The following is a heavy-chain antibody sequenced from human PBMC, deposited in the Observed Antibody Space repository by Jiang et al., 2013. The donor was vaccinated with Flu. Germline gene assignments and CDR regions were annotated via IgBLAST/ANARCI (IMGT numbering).Heavy chain of an antibody. CDR3: TTESLLWFGELLYYFDY. V-gene: IGHV3-15*01. CDR2: GGTT. Sequence: GGTTDYAAPVKGRFTISRDDSKNTLYLQMNSLKTEDTAVYYCTTESLLWFGELLYYFDYWGQGTLVTVSS. J-gene: IGHJ4*02. D-gene: IGHD3-10*01.